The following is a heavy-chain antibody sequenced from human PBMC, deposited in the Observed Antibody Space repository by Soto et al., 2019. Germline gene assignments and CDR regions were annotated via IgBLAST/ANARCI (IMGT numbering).Heavy chain of an antibody. D-gene: IGHD4-4*01. Sequence: SETLSLTCDVSGDSISTSSYYWGWIRQPPGKGLEWIASIYHSGSTYYNPSLKSRVTISVDTSKNQFSLKLSPVTAADTAVYYCARDDYISDYYYYGMDVWGQGTTVTVSS. CDR2: IYHSGST. CDR1: GDSISTSSYY. V-gene: IGHV4-39*07. J-gene: IGHJ6*02. CDR3: ARDDYISDYYYYGMDV.